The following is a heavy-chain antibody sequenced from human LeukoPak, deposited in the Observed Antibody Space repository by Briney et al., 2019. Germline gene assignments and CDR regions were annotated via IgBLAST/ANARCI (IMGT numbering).Heavy chain of an antibody. CDR2: IFYTGST. V-gene: IGHV4-39*07. D-gene: IGHD3-3*01. CDR3: ARGGPGFWSGTFDY. J-gene: IGHJ4*01. Sequence: PSETLSLTCNVSDGSISRSRYYWGWIRQPPGKGLEWIGNIFYTGSTYYNPSLKSRVTISVDTSKNQFSLKLSSVTAADTAVYYCARGGPGFWSGTFDYWGQGTLVTVS. CDR1: DGSISRSRYY.